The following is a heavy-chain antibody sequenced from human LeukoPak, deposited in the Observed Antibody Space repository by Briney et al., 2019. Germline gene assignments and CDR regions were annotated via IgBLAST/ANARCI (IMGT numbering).Heavy chain of an antibody. V-gene: IGHV3-48*04. CDR2: ISSSSNTI. J-gene: IGHJ4*02. Sequence: GGSLRLSCAASGSTFSSYSMNWVRQAPGKGLEWISYISSSSNTIYYADSVKGRFTISSDNAKNSLYLQMNSLRAEDTAVYYCARGRLSSWYLDFWGQGTLVTVSS. CDR1: GSTFSSYS. D-gene: IGHD6-13*01. CDR3: ARGRLSSWYLDF.